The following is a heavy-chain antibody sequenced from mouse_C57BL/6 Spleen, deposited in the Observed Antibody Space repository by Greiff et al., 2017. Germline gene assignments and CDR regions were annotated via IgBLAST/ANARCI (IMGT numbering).Heavy chain of an antibody. CDR3: ARDHSLDY. CDR1: GYSITSGYY. J-gene: IGHJ2*01. Sequence: ESGPGLVKPSQSLSLTCSVTGYSITSGYYWNWIRQFPGNKLEWMGYISYDGSNNYNPSLKNRISITRDTSKNQFFLKLNSVTTEDTATYYCARDHSLDYWGQGTTLTVSS. D-gene: IGHD3-1*01. V-gene: IGHV3-6*01. CDR2: ISYDGSN.